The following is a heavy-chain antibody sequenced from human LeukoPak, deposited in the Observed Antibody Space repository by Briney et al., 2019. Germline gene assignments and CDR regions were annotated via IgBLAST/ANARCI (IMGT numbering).Heavy chain of an antibody. CDR3: ARVQCSGGRCNDAFDI. J-gene: IGHJ3*02. CDR1: GFMFDDYG. CDR2: ISSSSIYM. V-gene: IGHV3-21*01. D-gene: IGHD2-15*01. Sequence: GGSLRLSCAASGFMFDDYGMSWVRQPPGKGLEWVSSISSSSIYMNYADSLKGRFTISRDNAKNLLYLQMNTLRAEDTAVYYCARVQCSGGRCNDAFDIWGQGTMVTVSS.